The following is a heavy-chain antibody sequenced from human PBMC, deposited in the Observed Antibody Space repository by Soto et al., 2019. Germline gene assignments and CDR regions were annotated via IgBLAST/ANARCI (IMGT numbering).Heavy chain of an antibody. CDR3: ARGGYCSGGSCYTTPLDY. V-gene: IGHV4-31*03. J-gene: IGHJ4*02. CDR2: IYYSGST. D-gene: IGHD2-15*01. Sequence: QVQLQESGPGLVKPSQTLSLTCTVSGGSISSGGYYWSWIRQHPGKGLEWIGYIYYSGSTYYNPSLKSRVTISVDTSKNQFSPKLSSVTAADTAVYYCARGGYCSGGSCYTTPLDYWGQGTLVTVSS. CDR1: GGSISSGGYY.